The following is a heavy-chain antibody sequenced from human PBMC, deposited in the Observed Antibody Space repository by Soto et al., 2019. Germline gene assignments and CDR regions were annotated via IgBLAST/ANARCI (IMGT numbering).Heavy chain of an antibody. CDR3: AKELVQFESYGMDV. CDR2: ISYDGSNK. V-gene: IGHV3-30*18. Sequence: PVGSLRLSCAASGFTFSSYGMHWVRQAPGKGLEWVAVISYDGSNKYYADSVKGRFTISRDNSKNTLYLQMNSLRAEDTAVYYCAKELVQFESYGMDVWGQGTTVTVS. J-gene: IGHJ6*02. CDR1: GFTFSSYG.